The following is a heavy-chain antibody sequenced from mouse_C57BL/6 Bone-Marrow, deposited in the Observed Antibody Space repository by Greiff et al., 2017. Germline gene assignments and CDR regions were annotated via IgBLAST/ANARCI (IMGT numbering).Heavy chain of an antibody. Sequence: VQLQESGAGLVRPGTTVKMSCTASGYTFTNYWIGWAKQRPGHGLEWIGDIYPGGGYTNYNDTFKGKATMTADKSSSTSYMQFSSLTSEDSAIYYCARSGYYGSSYGYFDVWGTGTTVTVSS. J-gene: IGHJ1*03. D-gene: IGHD1-1*01. CDR3: ARSGYYGSSYGYFDV. CDR2: IYPGGGYT. CDR1: GYTFTNYW. V-gene: IGHV1-63*01.